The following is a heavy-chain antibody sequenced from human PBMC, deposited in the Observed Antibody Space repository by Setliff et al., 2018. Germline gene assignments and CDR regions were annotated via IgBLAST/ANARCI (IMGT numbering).Heavy chain of an antibody. D-gene: IGHD2-8*01. CDR1: GFTFSSYW. V-gene: IGHV3-74*01. CDR3: AREREADHASGTNSRLHEAFDV. J-gene: IGHJ3*01. Sequence: PGGSLRLSCAVSGFTFSSYWMHWVRQAPGKGLVWVSRVKSDGTYTNYSDSVKGRFTISRDNSNNTVYLQMDSLRAEDTAVYYCAREREADHASGTNSRLHEAFDVWGRGTMVTVSS. CDR2: VKSDGTYT.